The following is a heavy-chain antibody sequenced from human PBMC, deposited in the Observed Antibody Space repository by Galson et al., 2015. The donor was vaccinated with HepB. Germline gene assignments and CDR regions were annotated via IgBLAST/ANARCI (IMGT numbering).Heavy chain of an antibody. D-gene: IGHD6-6*01. J-gene: IGHJ4*02. CDR2: IYHSGST. CDR1: GGSISSSNW. V-gene: IGHV4-4*02. CDR3: ARDPPPGVEQLTAGDY. Sequence: ETLSLTCAVSGGSISSSNWWSWVRQPPGKGLEWIGEIYHSGSTNYNPSLKSRVTISVDKSKNQFSLKLSSVTAADTAVYYCARDPPPGVEQLTAGDYWGQGTLVTVSS.